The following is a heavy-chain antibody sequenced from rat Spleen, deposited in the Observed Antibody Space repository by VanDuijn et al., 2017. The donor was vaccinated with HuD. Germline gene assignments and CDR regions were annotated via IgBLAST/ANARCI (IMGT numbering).Heavy chain of an antibody. Sequence: EVQLQESGPGLMKPSQSLSLTCSVTGHSISSSYRWNWIREFPGSKLEWMGYINSAGSTIYNPSLKSRISITRDTSKNQFFLQVNSITTEDTATYYCARTGRFLFDYWGQGVMVTVSS. CDR2: INSAGST. J-gene: IGHJ2*01. V-gene: IGHV3-3*01. CDR3: ARTGRFLFDY. D-gene: IGHD5-1*01. CDR1: GHSISSSYR.